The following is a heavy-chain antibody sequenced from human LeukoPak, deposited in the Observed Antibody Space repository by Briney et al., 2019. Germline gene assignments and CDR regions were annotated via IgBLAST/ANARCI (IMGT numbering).Heavy chain of an antibody. J-gene: IGHJ1*01. CDR3: ASHRITAAEEYFQH. Sequence: PSGTLSLTCTVSGGSISSYFWSWIRQPPGKGLEWIGYIYYSGTTNYNPSLKSRVTISVDTSKNEFSLKLSSVTAADTAVYYCASHRITAAEEYFQHWGQGTLVTVSS. CDR2: IYYSGTT. CDR1: GGSISSYF. V-gene: IGHV4-59*08. D-gene: IGHD6-13*01.